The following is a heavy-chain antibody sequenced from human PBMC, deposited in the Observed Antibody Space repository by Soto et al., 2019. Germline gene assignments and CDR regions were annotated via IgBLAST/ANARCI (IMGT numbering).Heavy chain of an antibody. V-gene: IGHV4-30-4*01. Sequence: QVQLQESGPGLVKPSQTLSLTCTVSGGSISSGDYYWSWIRQPPGKGLEWIGYIYYSGSTYYNPSLKSRVTISVDTSKNQFSLKLSSVTAADTAVYYCARDAYDSSGNDKYYFDYWGQGTLVTVSS. J-gene: IGHJ4*02. D-gene: IGHD3-22*01. CDR3: ARDAYDSSGNDKYYFDY. CDR2: IYYSGST. CDR1: GGSISSGDYY.